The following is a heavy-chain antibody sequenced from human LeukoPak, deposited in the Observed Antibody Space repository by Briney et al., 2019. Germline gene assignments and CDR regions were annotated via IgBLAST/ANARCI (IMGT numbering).Heavy chain of an antibody. V-gene: IGHV4-59*01. D-gene: IGHD5-12*01. CDR1: GGSISSYY. CDR2: IYYSGST. Sequence: PSETLSLTCTVSGGSISSYYWSWIRQPPGKGLEWIGYIYYSGSTNYNPSLKSRVTISVDTSKNQFSLKLSSVTAADTAVYYCARDPGYGGYGGFDYWGQGTLVTVSS. J-gene: IGHJ4*02. CDR3: ARDPGYGGYGGFDY.